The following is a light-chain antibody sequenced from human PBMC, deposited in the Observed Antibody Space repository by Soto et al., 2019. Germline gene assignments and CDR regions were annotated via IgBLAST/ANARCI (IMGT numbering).Light chain of an antibody. J-gene: IGKJ1*01. Sequence: EIVLTQSPVTLSLSPGESATLSCRASQSLSSSYLAWYLQKPGQAPSLLIYDTSTRATGVPDRFSGSGSGTDFTLTISRLEPEDFAVYYCQQYVSSPATFGQGTKVDIK. CDR3: QQYVSSPAT. CDR2: DTS. CDR1: QSLSSSY. V-gene: IGKV3-20*01.